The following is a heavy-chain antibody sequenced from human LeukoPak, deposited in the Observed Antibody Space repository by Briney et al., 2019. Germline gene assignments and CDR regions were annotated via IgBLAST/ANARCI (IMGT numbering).Heavy chain of an antibody. J-gene: IGHJ3*02. CDR1: GGSFSGYY. CDR3: ARDLLMPPYDAFDI. V-gene: IGHV4-59*01. CDR2: IYYSGST. D-gene: IGHD2-15*01. Sequence: SETLSLTCAVYGGSFSGYYWSWIRQPPGKGLEWIGYIYYSGSTNYNPSLKSRVTISVDTSKNQFSLKLSSVTAADTAVYYCARDLLMPPYDAFDIWGQGTMVTVSS.